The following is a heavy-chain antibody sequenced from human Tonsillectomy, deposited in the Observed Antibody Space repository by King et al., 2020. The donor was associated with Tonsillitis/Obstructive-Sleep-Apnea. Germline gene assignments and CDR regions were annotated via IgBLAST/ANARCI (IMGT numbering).Heavy chain of an antibody. J-gene: IGHJ3*02. CDR2: ISSSSSYT. CDR3: ARAGGSLRFLEWLLDAFDI. D-gene: IGHD3-3*01. Sequence: VQLVESGGGLVKPGGSLRLSCAASGFTFSDYYMSWIRQAPGKGLEWVSYISSSSSYTNYADSVKGRFTISRDNAKNSRYLQMNSLGAEDTAVYYCARAGGSLRFLEWLLDAFDIWGQGTMVTVSS. CDR1: GFTFSDYY. V-gene: IGHV3-11*05.